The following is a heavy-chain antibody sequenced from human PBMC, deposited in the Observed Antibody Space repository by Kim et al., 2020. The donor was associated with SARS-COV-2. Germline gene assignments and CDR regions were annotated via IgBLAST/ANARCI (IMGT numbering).Heavy chain of an antibody. V-gene: IGHV3-11*01. CDR2: IRSDDSGI. D-gene: IGHD3-16*01. Sequence: GGSLRLSCVASGFTFSDYYMSWIRQAPGKGLEWVSYIRSDDSGIFYADSVKGRFTISRDNAKNTLYLQMNSLRADDTAVYYCARDSSSTAFGFWGQGTLV. CDR1: GFTFSDYY. J-gene: IGHJ4*02. CDR3: ARDSSSTAFGF.